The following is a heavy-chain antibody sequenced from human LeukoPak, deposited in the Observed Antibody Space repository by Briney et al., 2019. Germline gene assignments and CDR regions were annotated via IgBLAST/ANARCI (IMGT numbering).Heavy chain of an antibody. J-gene: IGHJ4*02. CDR1: GYTFTGHY. CDR2: INPNSGGT. Sequence: ASVMGSCKASGYTFTGHYMHWVRQAPGQGLEWMGWINPNSGGTNYAQKFQGWVTMTRDTSISTAYMELSRLRSDDTAVYYCARSLSMYSSGWYYFDYWGQGTLVTVSS. D-gene: IGHD6-19*01. V-gene: IGHV1-2*04. CDR3: ARSLSMYSSGWYYFDY.